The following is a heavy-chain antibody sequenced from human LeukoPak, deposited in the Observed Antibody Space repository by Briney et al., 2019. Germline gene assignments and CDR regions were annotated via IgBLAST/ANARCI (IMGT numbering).Heavy chain of an antibody. CDR3: ARGGRYFDWLPRFDP. V-gene: IGHV4-61*02. D-gene: IGHD3-9*01. CDR1: GDSISRGSYY. Sequence: SQTLSLTCSVSGDSISRGSYYWNWIRQPAGKGLEWMGRIYNSGSTNYNPSLKSRVTISVDTSKNQFSLKLSSVTAADTAVYYCARGGRYFDWLPRFDPWGQGTLVTVSS. CDR2: IYNSGST. J-gene: IGHJ5*02.